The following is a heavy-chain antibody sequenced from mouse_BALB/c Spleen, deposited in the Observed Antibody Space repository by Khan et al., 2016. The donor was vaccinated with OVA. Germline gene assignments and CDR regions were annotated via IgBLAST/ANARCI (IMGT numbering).Heavy chain of an antibody. CDR3: ARNYDYDEGIAY. D-gene: IGHD2-4*01. J-gene: IGHJ3*01. CDR1: GFSLTHYG. Sequence: QVQLKESGPGLVQPSQSLSITCTVSGFSLTHYGVHWVRQSPGKGLEWLGVIWSGGSTDYNAAFTSRLNISKDNSKNQAFFKMNSLQANDTAIYYCARNYDYDEGIAYWGKGTLVTGSA. V-gene: IGHV2-2*02. CDR2: IWSGGST.